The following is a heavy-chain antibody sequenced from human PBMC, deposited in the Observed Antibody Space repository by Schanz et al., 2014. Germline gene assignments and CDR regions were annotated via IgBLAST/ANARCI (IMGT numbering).Heavy chain of an antibody. CDR1: GASISSRDFY. D-gene: IGHD2-2*01. J-gene: IGHJ4*02. CDR3: SRGECSSTSCHEVAPPDD. V-gene: IGHV4-31*03. Sequence: QVQLQESGPGLVKPSQTLSLTCTVSGASISSRDFYWSWIRQFPGKGLEWIGYISYSGRTYYSPSLKSRLTMSVDTSKNQFALRLSSVTAADTAIYYGSRGECSSTSCHEVAPPDDWGQGTLVTDSS. CDR2: ISYSGRT.